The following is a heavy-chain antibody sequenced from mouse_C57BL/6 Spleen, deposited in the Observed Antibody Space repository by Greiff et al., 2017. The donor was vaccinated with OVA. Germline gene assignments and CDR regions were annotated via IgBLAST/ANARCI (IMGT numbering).Heavy chain of an antibody. J-gene: IGHJ3*01. Sequence: VQLQQPGAELVKPGASVKLSCKASGYTFTSYWMQWVKQRPGQGLEWIGEIDPSDSYTNYNQKFKGKATLTVDTSSSTAYMQLSSLTSEDSAVYYCARHTMVTPFAYWGQGTLVTVSA. CDR1: GYTFTSYW. D-gene: IGHD2-2*01. CDR2: IDPSDSYT. CDR3: ARHTMVTPFAY. V-gene: IGHV1-50*01.